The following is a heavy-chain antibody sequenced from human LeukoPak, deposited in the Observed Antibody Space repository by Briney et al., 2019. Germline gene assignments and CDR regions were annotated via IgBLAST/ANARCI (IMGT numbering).Heavy chain of an antibody. CDR3: ARWQQHYGMDV. V-gene: IGHV3-66*01. CDR2: IYSGGDT. D-gene: IGHD6-13*01. J-gene: IGHJ6*02. Sequence: PGGSLRLSCAASGFTVSSNYMSWVRQAPGKGLEWVSVIYSGGDTYYADSVKGRFTISRDNSKNTLSLQMNGLRAEDTAVYYCARWQQHYGMDVWGQGTTVTVSS. CDR1: GFTVSSNY.